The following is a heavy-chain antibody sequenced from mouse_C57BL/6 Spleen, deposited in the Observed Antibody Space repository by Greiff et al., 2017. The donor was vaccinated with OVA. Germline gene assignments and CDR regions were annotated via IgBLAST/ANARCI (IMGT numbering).Heavy chain of an antibody. CDR2: INPNNGGT. Sequence: VQLKQSGPALVKPGASVKISCKASGYTFTDSYMNWVKQSHGKSLEWIGDINPNNGGTSYNQKFKGKATLTVDKSSSTAYMERRSLTSEDSAVYYCARRNDGYYAWFAYWGQGTLVTVSA. J-gene: IGHJ3*01. V-gene: IGHV1-26*01. D-gene: IGHD2-3*01. CDR3: ARRNDGYYAWFAY. CDR1: GYTFTDSY.